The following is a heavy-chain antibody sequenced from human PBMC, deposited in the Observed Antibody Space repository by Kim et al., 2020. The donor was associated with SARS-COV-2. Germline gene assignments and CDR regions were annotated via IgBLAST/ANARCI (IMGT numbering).Heavy chain of an antibody. CDR3: ARGALLRFLEWLFYY. Sequence: SVKVSCKASGGTFSSYAISWVRQAPGQGLEWMGGIIPIFGTANYAQKFQGRVTITADESTSTAYMELSSLRSEDTAVYYCARGALLRFLEWLFYYWGQGTLVTVSS. CDR2: IIPIFGTA. J-gene: IGHJ4*02. D-gene: IGHD3-3*01. V-gene: IGHV1-69*13. CDR1: GGTFSSYA.